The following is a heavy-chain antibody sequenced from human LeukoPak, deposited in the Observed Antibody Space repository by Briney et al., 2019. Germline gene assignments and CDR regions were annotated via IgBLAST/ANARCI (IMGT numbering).Heavy chain of an antibody. D-gene: IGHD1-1*01. V-gene: IGHV3-30*03. CDR3: ARKNEQGVTDF. Sequence: PGGSLRLSCAASGFTFTCCGMHWVRQAPGKGLEWLAVISYHGSNIYYADSVKGRFTISRDNSKNTAFLQMNSLRPEDTALCYCARKNEQGVTDFWGQGALVTVSA. CDR2: ISYHGSNI. CDR1: GFTFTCCG. J-gene: IGHJ4*02.